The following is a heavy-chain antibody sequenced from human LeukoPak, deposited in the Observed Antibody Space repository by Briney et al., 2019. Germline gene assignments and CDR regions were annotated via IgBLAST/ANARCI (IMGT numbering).Heavy chain of an antibody. CDR1: GYSISSGYY. D-gene: IGHD3-10*01. J-gene: IGHJ5*02. CDR2: IYHSGST. Sequence: SETLSLTCTVSGYSISSGYYWGWIRQPPGKGLEWIGSIYHSGSTYYNPSLKSRVTISVDTSKNQFSLKLSSVTAADTAVYYCARTAQLWFGELYRFDPWGQGTLVTVSS. CDR3: ARTAQLWFGELYRFDP. V-gene: IGHV4-38-2*02.